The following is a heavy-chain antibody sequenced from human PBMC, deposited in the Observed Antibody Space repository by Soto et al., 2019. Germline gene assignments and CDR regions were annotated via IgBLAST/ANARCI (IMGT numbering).Heavy chain of an antibody. CDR2: ISYDGSNK. CDR1: GFTFSSYG. CDR3: AKDVVPFVRSGYSFWFDP. Sequence: SLRLSCAASGFTFSSYGMHWVRQAPGKGLEWVAVISYDGSNKYYADSVKGRFTISRDNSKNTLYLQMNSLRAEDTAVYYCAKDVVPFVRSGYSFWFDPWGQGALVTVSS. D-gene: IGHD3-3*01. J-gene: IGHJ5*02. V-gene: IGHV3-30*18.